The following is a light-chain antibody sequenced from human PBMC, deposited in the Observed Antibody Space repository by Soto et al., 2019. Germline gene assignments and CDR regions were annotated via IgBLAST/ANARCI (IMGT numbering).Light chain of an antibody. CDR1: RCIIGSNT. CDR2: SSN. V-gene: IGLV1-44*01. CDR3: ATGDDSLNGPV. Sequence: QSVLTQPPSASGTPGQRVTICCSGRRCIIGSNTVNWYQQLPGTAPKLLTYSSNQRPSGVPDRFSGSKSGTSASLAISGLQSEDEADYFCATGDDSLNGPVFGGGTKVTVL. J-gene: IGLJ3*02.